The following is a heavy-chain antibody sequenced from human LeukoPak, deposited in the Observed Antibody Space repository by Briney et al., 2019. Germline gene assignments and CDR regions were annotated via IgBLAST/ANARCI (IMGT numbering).Heavy chain of an antibody. Sequence: SGPTLVKPTQTLTLTCIFSGFSLNTSGVGVGWIRQPPGKALEWLAFIYWDDEKRYSPSLKTRLTVNKDTSKNQVVLTMTNMDPVDTATNYCAHRISRLLYGSGSYFDYWGQGTLVTVSS. CDR2: IYWDDEK. J-gene: IGHJ4*02. CDR3: AHRISRLLYGSGSYFDY. V-gene: IGHV2-5*02. CDR1: GFSLNTSGVG. D-gene: IGHD3-10*01.